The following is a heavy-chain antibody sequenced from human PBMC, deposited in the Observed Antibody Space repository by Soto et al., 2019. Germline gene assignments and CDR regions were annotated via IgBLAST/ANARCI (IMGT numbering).Heavy chain of an antibody. CDR3: ARESVGYCTNGVCYTRGP. Sequence: ASVKVSCKASGYTFTSYAMHWVRQAPGQRLEWMGWINAGNGNTKYSQKFQGRVTMTRDTSASTAYMELSSLRSDDTAVYYCARESVGYCTNGVCYTRGPWGQGTLVTVSS. J-gene: IGHJ5*02. D-gene: IGHD2-8*01. V-gene: IGHV1-3*01. CDR2: INAGNGNT. CDR1: GYTFTSYA.